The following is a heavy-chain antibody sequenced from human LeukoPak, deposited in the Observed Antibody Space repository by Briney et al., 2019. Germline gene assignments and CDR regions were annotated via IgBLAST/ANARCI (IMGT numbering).Heavy chain of an antibody. CDR3: TRDANHYGGMDV. Sequence: GGSLRLSCVASGFTFGTYVMSWVRQAPGKGLKWVSSVSGSGRVTYYSDSVKGRFTITRDSAKNTLYLEMNSLRVEDTAVYYCTRDANHYGGMDVWGQGTTVTVSS. CDR1: GFTFGTYV. V-gene: IGHV3-23*01. CDR2: VSGSGRVT. J-gene: IGHJ6*02.